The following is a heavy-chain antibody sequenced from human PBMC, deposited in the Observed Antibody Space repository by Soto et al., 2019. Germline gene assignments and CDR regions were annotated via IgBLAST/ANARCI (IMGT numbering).Heavy chain of an antibody. CDR1: GLTFSISW. J-gene: IGHJ3*02. V-gene: IGHV3-7*01. CDR2: INPAGNVQ. Sequence: VQLVESGGGLVQPGESLRLSCTASGLTFSISWMTWVRQAQGEGLEWVSNINPAGNVQHYADSVKERFTISRDNAKNSLFLQMSGLRVEDTAVYYCETANTPYAFDMWGQGTMVTVSS. CDR3: ETANTPYAFDM.